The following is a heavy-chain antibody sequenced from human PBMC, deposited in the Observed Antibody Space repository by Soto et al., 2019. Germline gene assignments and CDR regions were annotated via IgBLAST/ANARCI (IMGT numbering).Heavy chain of an antibody. CDR2: MNEDGSEK. CDR1: GFTFSTYW. J-gene: IGHJ4*02. V-gene: IGHV3-7*01. Sequence: EVQLVESGGGLVQSGGSLRLSCAASGFTFSTYWMSWVRQAPGKGLEWVANMNEDGSEKYYVDSVEGRFTISRDNAKNSLYLQINSLRAEDTAIYYCVRDWSELLHYFDYWGQGTLVTVSS. CDR3: VRDWSELLHYFDY. D-gene: IGHD1-26*01.